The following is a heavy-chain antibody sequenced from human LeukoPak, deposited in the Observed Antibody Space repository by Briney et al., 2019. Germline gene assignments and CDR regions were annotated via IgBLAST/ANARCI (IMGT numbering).Heavy chain of an antibody. V-gene: IGHV1-69*05. CDR2: IIPIFGTA. D-gene: IGHD3-9*01. CDR3: ARGGLRYFDWHIELDY. CDR1: GGTFSSYA. Sequence: SVKVSCKASGGTFSSYAISWVRQAPGQGLEWMGGIIPIFGTANYAQKFQGRVTITTDESTSTAYMELSSLRSEDTAVYYCARGGLRYFDWHIELDYWGQGTLVTVSS. J-gene: IGHJ4*02.